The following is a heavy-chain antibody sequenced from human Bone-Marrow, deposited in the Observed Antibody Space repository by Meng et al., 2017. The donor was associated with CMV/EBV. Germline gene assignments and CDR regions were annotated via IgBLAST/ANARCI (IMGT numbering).Heavy chain of an antibody. CDR3: ARDRPYSSPDKYYYYNGMDF. D-gene: IGHD6-13*01. Sequence: GESLKISCATSGLNFKIYGMHWVRQLPGKGLEWVAFIRYDEKTKYYADSVKGRFTISRDNSKNTLYLQMNSLRAEDTAVYYCARDRPYSSPDKYYYYNGMDFWGQGTTVTGSS. V-gene: IGHV3-30*02. J-gene: IGHJ6*01. CDR2: IRYDEKTK. CDR1: GLNFKIYG.